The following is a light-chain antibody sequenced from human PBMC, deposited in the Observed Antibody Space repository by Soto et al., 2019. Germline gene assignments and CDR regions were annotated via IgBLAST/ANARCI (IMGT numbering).Light chain of an antibody. CDR2: GAS. Sequence: ELVMTLSPPTLSVTLGDSATLSCRASQSVSLSLAWYQMRPGQPPRLLIYGASTRATDIPARFSGSGSGTDFTLTISSLQSEDFAVYFCQQYHIWPSWTFGQRTKV. CDR1: QSVSLS. V-gene: IGKV3-15*01. CDR3: QQYHIWPSWT. J-gene: IGKJ1*01.